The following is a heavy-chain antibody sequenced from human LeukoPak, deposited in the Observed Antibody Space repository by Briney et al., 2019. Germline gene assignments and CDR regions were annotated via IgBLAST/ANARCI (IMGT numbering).Heavy chain of an antibody. V-gene: IGHV1-69*06. CDR2: IIPIFGTA. CDR1: GGTFSSYA. Sequence: SVKVSCKASGGTFSSYAISWVRQAPGQGLEWMGGIIPIFGTANYAQKFQGRVTITADKPTSTAYMELSSLRSEDTAVYYCAREGTSVVVTANDAFDIWGQGTMVTVSS. D-gene: IGHD2-21*02. CDR3: AREGTSVVVTANDAFDI. J-gene: IGHJ3*02.